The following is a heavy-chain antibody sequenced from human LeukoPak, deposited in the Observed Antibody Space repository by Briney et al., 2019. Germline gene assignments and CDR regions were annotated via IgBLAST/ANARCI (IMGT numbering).Heavy chain of an antibody. CDR1: GGTFSSYT. CDR3: ARDFVTIFGVGHNWFDP. D-gene: IGHD3-3*01. CDR2: IIPILGIA. J-gene: IGHJ5*02. V-gene: IGHV1-69*04. Sequence: SVKVSCKASGGTFSSYTISWVRQAPGQGLEWMGRIIPILGIANYAQKFQGSVTITADKSTSTAYMELSSLRSEDTAVYYCARDFVTIFGVGHNWFDPWGQGTLVTVSS.